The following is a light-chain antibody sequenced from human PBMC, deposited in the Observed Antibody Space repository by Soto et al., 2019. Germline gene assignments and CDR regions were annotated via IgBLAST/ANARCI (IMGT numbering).Light chain of an antibody. CDR1: QDISNY. CDR2: DAS. V-gene: IGKV1-33*01. J-gene: IGKJ1*01. Sequence: DIQLNQSPASLSASVGVRVTITGQASQDISNYFNWYQQKPGKAPKLLIYDASNLETGVPSRFSGSGSGTDFTFTISSLQPEDIATYYCQQYDNLPTWTFGQGTKVEIK. CDR3: QQYDNLPTWT.